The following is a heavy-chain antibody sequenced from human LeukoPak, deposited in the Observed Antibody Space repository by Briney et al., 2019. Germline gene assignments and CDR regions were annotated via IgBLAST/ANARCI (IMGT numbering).Heavy chain of an antibody. V-gene: IGHV1-8*01. CDR3: ARGPAAGDWFDP. CDR1: GYTFTSYD. J-gene: IGHJ5*02. CDR2: MNPNSGNT. Sequence: ASVTVSCKASGYTFTSYDINWVRQATGQGLEWMGWMNPNSGNTGYAQKFQGRVTVTRNTSISTAYMELSSLRSEDTAVYYCARGPAAGDWFDPWGQGTLVTVSS. D-gene: IGHD6-13*01.